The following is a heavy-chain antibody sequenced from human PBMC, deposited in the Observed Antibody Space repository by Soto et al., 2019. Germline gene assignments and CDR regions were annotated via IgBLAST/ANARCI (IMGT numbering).Heavy chain of an antibody. Sequence: PGGSLRLSCAASGFTFSSYAMSWVRQAPGKGLEWVSAISGSGGSTYYADSVKGRLTISRDNSKNTLYLQMNSLRAEGTAVYYCAKVPSDYVWGSYRSFYFDYWGQGTLVTVSS. CDR3: AKVPSDYVWGSYRSFYFDY. D-gene: IGHD3-16*02. CDR1: GFTFSSYA. J-gene: IGHJ4*02. V-gene: IGHV3-23*01. CDR2: ISGSGGST.